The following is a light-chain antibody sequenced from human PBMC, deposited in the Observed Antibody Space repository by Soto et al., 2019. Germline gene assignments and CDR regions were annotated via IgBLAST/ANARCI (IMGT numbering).Light chain of an antibody. J-gene: IGLJ3*02. CDR3: GTWDSSLSAWL. CDR2: DNN. V-gene: IGLV1-51*01. CDR1: SSNLGNNY. Sequence: QSVLTQPPSVSAAPGQKVTISCSGSSSNLGNNYVSWYQQLPGTAPKLLIYDNNKRPSGIPDRFSGSKSGTSATLGITGLQTGDEADYYCGTWDSSLSAWLFCGVTKLTVL.